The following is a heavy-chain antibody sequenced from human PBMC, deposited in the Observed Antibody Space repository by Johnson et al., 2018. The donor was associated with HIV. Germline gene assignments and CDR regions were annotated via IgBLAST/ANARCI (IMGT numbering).Heavy chain of an antibody. J-gene: IGHJ3*02. V-gene: IGHV3-30*04. D-gene: IGHD4-11*01. Sequence: QVQLVESGGGVVQPGRSLRLSCAASGFTFSSYAMHWVRPAPGKGLEWAAVISYDGSNTYYADSVKGRFPISRDNSKNTLYLQMNSLSAEDTAMYYCARETRDDAFDIWGQGTMVTVSS. CDR2: ISYDGSNT. CDR1: GFTFSSYA. CDR3: ARETRDDAFDI.